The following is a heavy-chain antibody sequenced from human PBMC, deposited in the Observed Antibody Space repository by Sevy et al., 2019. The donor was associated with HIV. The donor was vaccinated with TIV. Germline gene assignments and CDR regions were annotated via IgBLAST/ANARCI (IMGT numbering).Heavy chain of an antibody. CDR2: IGYDGSNK. V-gene: IGHV3-33*01. J-gene: IGHJ4*02. Sequence: WGSLRLSCAASGFTPSTYGMHWVRQAPGKGLEWVAVIGYDGSNKYYADSVKGRFTISRDSSKNTLFLQMDSLRAEDTAVYYCARDPRMYGDYLLAYFDSWGQGTLVTVSS. CDR3: ARDPRMYGDYLLAYFDS. CDR1: GFTPSTYG. D-gene: IGHD2-8*01.